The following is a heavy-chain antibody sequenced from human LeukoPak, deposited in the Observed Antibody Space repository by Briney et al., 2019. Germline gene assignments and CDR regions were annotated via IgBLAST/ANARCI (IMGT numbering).Heavy chain of an antibody. CDR3: ARKARGITMVRGVIYYYYYMDV. CDR2: IYQSGST. D-gene: IGHD3-10*01. V-gene: IGHV4-38-2*01. J-gene: IGHJ6*03. Sequence: PSETLSLTCAVSGYSISSGYYWGWIRQPPGKGLEWIGSIYQSGSTYYNPSLKSRVTISVDTSKNQFSLKLSSVTAADMAVYYCARKARGITMVRGVIYYYYYMDVWGKGTTVTVSS. CDR1: GYSISSGYY.